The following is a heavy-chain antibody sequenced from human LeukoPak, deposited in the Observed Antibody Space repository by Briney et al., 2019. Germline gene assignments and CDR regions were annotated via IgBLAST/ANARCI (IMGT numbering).Heavy chain of an antibody. J-gene: IGHJ4*02. CDR3: ASVCSSTSCPLDY. CDR1: GYTFTNYY. V-gene: IGHV1-2*06. D-gene: IGHD2-2*01. Sequence: ASVKVSCKASGYTFTNYYMHWVRQAPGQGLEWMGRINPNSGGANYAQKFQGRVTMTRDTSISTAYMELSRLRSDDTAVYYCASVCSSTSCPLDYWGQGTLVTVSS. CDR2: INPNSGGA.